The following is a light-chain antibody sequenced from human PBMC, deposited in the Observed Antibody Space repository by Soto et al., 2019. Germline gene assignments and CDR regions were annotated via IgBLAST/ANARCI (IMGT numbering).Light chain of an antibody. CDR1: QSVSSSY. J-gene: IGKJ1*01. CDR2: GAS. CDR3: QEYGGSRT. Sequence: EIVLTQSPGTLSLSPGERATLSCRTSQSVSSSYLAWYQQKPGQAPRLLIYGASSRATDIPDRFSGSGSGTDFTLTISRLEPEDFAVYYCQEYGGSRTFGQGTKVEIK. V-gene: IGKV3-20*01.